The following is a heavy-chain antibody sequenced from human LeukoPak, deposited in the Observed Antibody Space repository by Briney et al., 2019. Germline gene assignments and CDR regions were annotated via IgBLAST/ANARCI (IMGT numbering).Heavy chain of an antibody. Sequence: PSETLPLTCTVSGDSISSYYWNWVRQPPGKGLEWIGYIYYSGSTNCNPSLKSRVTISIDTSKNQFSLKLRSVTAADTAVYYCAREVPIVRGLRWDYWGQGTLVTVSS. CDR2: IYYSGST. CDR3: AREVPIVRGLRWDY. CDR1: GDSISSYY. D-gene: IGHD3-10*01. J-gene: IGHJ4*02. V-gene: IGHV4-59*01.